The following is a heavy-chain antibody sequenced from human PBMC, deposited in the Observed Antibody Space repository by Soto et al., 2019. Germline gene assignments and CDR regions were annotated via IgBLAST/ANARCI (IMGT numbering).Heavy chain of an antibody. D-gene: IGHD4-17*01. J-gene: IGHJ4*02. V-gene: IGHV4-39*01. CDR2: IYYSGST. Sequence: QLQLQESGPGLVKPSETLSLTCTVSVGSISSSSYYWGWIRQPPGKGLEWIGTIYYSGSTYYNPSLSSRVPLSVDTSKNQFSLKLSSVTAADTAVYYCARSYGDYVSYWGQGTMVTVSS. CDR3: ARSYGDYVSY. CDR1: VGSISSSSYY.